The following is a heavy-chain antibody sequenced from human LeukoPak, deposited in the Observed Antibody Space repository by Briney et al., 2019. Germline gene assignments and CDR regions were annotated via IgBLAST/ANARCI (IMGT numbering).Heavy chain of an antibody. CDR3: ARNSLGYCSGGSCYSSWYFDL. Sequence: GGSLRLSCAASGFTFSSYAMSWVRQAPGKGLEWVSGISDSGGNTHYADSVRGRFTISRDNSKNTLYLQMNSLRAADAAVYYCARNSLGYCSGGSCYSSWYFDLWGRGTLVTVSS. D-gene: IGHD2-15*01. CDR1: GFTFSSYA. V-gene: IGHV3-23*01. J-gene: IGHJ2*01. CDR2: ISDSGGNT.